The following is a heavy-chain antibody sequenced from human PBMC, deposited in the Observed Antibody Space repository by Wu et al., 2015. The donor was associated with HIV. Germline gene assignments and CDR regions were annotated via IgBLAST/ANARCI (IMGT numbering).Heavy chain of an antibody. D-gene: IGHD5-12*01. CDR3: ARRGGYSDYVLPRAT. CDR1: GGTFGSYT. CDR2: IAPIGSP. V-gene: IGHV1-69*11. Sequence: QVQLVQSGTEVKKPGSSVKVSCKASGGTFGSYTINWVRQAPGQGLEWMGRIAPIGSPKYAQKFQGRLIISADGSTNIVYMELSSLRSEDTAVYYCARRGGYSDYVLPRATWGQGTLVTVSS. J-gene: IGHJ1*01.